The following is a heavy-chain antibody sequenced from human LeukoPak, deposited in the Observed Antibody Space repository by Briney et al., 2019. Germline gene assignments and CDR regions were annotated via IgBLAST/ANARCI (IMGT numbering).Heavy chain of an antibody. J-gene: IGHJ4*02. CDR2: ISSRSSYT. V-gene: IGHV3-21*01. D-gene: IGHD6-13*01. Sequence: PGGSLRLSCAASGFTFSTYSMNWVRQAPGKGLEWVSFISSRSSYTYYADSVKGRFTISRDNAKNSLYLQMNSLRDEDTAVYYCARVWGLAVAGGEIEYWGQGTLVTVSS. CDR3: ARVWGLAVAGGEIEY. CDR1: GFTFSTYS.